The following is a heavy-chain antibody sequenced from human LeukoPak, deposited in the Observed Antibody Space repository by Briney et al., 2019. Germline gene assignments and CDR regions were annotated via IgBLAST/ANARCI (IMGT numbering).Heavy chain of an antibody. CDR2: IYPGDSDT. V-gene: IGHV5-51*01. Sequence: GESLKISCKGSGYSFTSYWIGWVRQMPGKGLEWMGIIYPGDSDTRYSPSFQGQVTISADKSISTAYLQWSSLKASDTAMYYCARLRRPHDYGDYPDAFDIWGQGTMVTVSS. J-gene: IGHJ3*02. CDR3: ARLRRPHDYGDYPDAFDI. CDR1: GYSFTSYW. D-gene: IGHD4-17*01.